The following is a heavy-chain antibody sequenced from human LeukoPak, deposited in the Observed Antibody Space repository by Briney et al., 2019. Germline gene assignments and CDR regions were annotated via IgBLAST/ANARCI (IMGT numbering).Heavy chain of an antibody. J-gene: IGHJ4*02. CDR1: GDTLTELS. D-gene: IGHD3-9*01. CDR3: ATGGPWDLLKY. Sequence: ASVKASCKVSGDTLTELSTHWVRQAPGKGLEWMGGFDPEHGEMIYAQKLQGRVTMTEDRSTDTAYMEPSSLRSEDTAVYYCATGGPWDLLKYWGQGTLVTVSS. V-gene: IGHV1-24*01. CDR2: FDPEHGEM.